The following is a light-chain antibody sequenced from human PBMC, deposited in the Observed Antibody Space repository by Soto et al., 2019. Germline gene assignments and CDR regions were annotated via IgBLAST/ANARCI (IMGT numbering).Light chain of an antibody. J-gene: IGKJ5*01. CDR1: QGVPSR. Sequence: EIVMTQSPATLSASPGEGVTLSCRASQGVPSRIAWYPHKPGQAPRLLIYGASTRATGVPDRFSGTGSGTDFTLTISSLKSEAYAIYYCQQYKSWPRITFGQGTRLEIK. CDR2: GAS. V-gene: IGKV3-15*01. CDR3: QQYKSWPRIT.